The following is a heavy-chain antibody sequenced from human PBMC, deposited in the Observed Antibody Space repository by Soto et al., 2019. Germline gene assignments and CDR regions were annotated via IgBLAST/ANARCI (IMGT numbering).Heavy chain of an antibody. CDR2: MNPNSGNT. Sequence: ASVKVSCKASGYTFTSYDINWVRQATGQGLEWMGWMNPNSGNTGYAQKFQGRVTMTRNTSISTAYMELSSLRSEDSAVYYCARVRYYDFWSGYYRDYYYYMDVWGKGTTVTVSS. CDR3: ARVRYYDFWSGYYRDYYYYMDV. D-gene: IGHD3-3*01. CDR1: GYTFTSYD. J-gene: IGHJ6*03. V-gene: IGHV1-8*01.